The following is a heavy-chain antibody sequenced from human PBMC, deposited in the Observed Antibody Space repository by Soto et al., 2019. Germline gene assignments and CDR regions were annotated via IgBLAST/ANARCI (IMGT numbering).Heavy chain of an antibody. J-gene: IGHJ6*02. CDR2: INPNSGGT. Sequence: QVQLVQSGAEVKKPGASVKVSCKASGYTFIGYYMHWVRQAPGQGLEWMGWINPNSGGTNYAQKFQGWVTMTRDTPRSTAYGGLGRRRSEDRAVYYCGRERPNGGLGFGEPLRGDYYDGRDVGGQGTTVTVPS. V-gene: IGHV1-2*04. D-gene: IGHD3-10*01. CDR1: GYTFIGYY. CDR3: GRERPNGGLGFGEPLRGDYYDGRDV.